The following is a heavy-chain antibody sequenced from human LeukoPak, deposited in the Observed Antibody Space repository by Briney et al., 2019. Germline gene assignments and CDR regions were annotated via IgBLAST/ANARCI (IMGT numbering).Heavy chain of an antibody. Sequence: PSETLSLTCTVSGGSISSYYWSWIRQPPGKGLEWIGYIYYSGSTNYNPSLKSRVTISVDTSKNQFSLKLSSVTAADTAVYYCARVSDYGDRDAFDIWGQGTMVTVSS. CDR1: GGSISSYY. D-gene: IGHD4-17*01. J-gene: IGHJ3*02. V-gene: IGHV4-59*01. CDR2: IYYSGST. CDR3: ARVSDYGDRDAFDI.